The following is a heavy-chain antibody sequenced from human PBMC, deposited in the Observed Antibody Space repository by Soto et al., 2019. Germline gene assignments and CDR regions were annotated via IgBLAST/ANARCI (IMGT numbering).Heavy chain of an antibody. CDR3: AREAGTTNGMDV. Sequence: SETLSLTCTVSGGSISSYYWSWIRQPPGKGLEWIGYIYYSGSTNYNPSLKSRVTISVDTSKNQFSLKLSSVTAADTVVYYCAREAGTTNGMDVWGQGTTVTVSS. CDR2: IYYSGST. J-gene: IGHJ6*02. V-gene: IGHV4-59*01. CDR1: GGSISSYY. D-gene: IGHD1-7*01.